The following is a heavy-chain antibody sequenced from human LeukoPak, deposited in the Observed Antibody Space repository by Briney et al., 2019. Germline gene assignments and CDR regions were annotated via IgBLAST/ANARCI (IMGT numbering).Heavy chain of an antibody. V-gene: IGHV3-33*01. J-gene: IGHJ3*02. CDR2: IWYDGTNR. Sequence: GGSLRLSCTASGFTFSTYGMHWVRQAPGKGLGGVAVIWYDGTNRYYADSVKGRFTISRDNSKNTLYLQMNSMRAEDTAVYYCARDQDRAFDIWGQGTMVTVSS. CDR3: ARDQDRAFDI. CDR1: GFTFSTYG.